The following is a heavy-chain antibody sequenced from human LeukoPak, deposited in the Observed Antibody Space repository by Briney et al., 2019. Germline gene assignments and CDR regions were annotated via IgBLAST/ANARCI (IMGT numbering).Heavy chain of an antibody. CDR1: GFSFNTYP. Sequence: GRSLRHSCAASGFSFNTYPMHWVRQAPGKGLEWVAVISNDGNNKYYADSVKGRFTISRDNSNNTLSLQMNGLRVEDTAVYYCARPDDSESFYRANHYWGRGTLVAVS. V-gene: IGHV3-30*04. D-gene: IGHD3-10*01. J-gene: IGHJ4*02. CDR3: ARPDDSESFYRANHY. CDR2: ISNDGNNK.